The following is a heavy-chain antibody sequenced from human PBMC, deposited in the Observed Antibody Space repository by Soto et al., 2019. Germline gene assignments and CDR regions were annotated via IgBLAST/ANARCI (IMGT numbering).Heavy chain of an antibody. Sequence: SETLSLTCTVSGGSISSSSYYWNWIRQPPGKGLEWIGSVYYSGTTYYNPSLKRRVTISVDTYNQFSLKLSSVTAADTAVYYCARHQGSYRNSGFDYWGQGTLVTVSS. CDR3: ARHQGSYRNSGFDY. D-gene: IGHD1-7*01. CDR1: GGSISSSSYY. J-gene: IGHJ4*02. CDR2: VYYSGTT. V-gene: IGHV4-39*01.